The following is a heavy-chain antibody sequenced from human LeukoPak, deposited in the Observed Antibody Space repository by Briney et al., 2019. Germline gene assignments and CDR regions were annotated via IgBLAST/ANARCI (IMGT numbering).Heavy chain of an antibody. CDR1: EYIFTTDY. CDR2: INPSGDST. Sequence: VASVKVSCKASEYIFTTDYIHWVRQAPGQGLEWMGTINPSGDSTTYAQNFQGRVTMTRDTSTSTVYMELSSLTSEDTAVYYCARGFLTGAGTFDYWGQGTLVTVSS. J-gene: IGHJ4*02. V-gene: IGHV1-46*01. CDR3: ARGFLTGAGTFDY. D-gene: IGHD3-9*01.